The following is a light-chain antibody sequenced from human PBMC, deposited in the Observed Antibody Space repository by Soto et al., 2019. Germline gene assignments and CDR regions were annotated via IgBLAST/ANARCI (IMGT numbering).Light chain of an antibody. CDR2: RDV. J-gene: IGLJ1*01. CDR3: ASWDDSLSGSYV. V-gene: IGLV1-47*01. CDR1: SSNIGSNY. Sequence: QSVLTQPPSASGTPGQRVTVSCSGSSSNIGSNYVYWYQQLPGTAPKLLMYRDVKRPSGVPDRFSGSKSGTSASLAISALRSEDEADYYCASWDDSLSGSYVFGTGTKVTVL.